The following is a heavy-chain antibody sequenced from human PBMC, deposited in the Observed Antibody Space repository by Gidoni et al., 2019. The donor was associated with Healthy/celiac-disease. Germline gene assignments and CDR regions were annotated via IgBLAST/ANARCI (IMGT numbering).Heavy chain of an antibody. J-gene: IGHJ2*01. D-gene: IGHD3-22*01. CDR1: GYTLTELS. CDR2: FDPEDGET. Sequence: QVQLVQSGAAVKKPGASVKVSCKASGYTLTELSVHWVRRAPGRGLEWMGGFDPEDGETIYAQKFQGRVTMTEVTSTDTADMGLSSLRSEDTAVYYCATDPFTMIGRYFDLWGRGTLVTVSS. V-gene: IGHV1-24*01. CDR3: ATDPFTMIGRYFDL.